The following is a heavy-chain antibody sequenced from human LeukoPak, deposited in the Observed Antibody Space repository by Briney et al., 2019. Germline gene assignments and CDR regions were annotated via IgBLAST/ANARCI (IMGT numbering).Heavy chain of an antibody. CDR3: VGDSDY. CDR2: IRYDGSNE. D-gene: IGHD3-16*01. J-gene: IGHJ4*02. V-gene: IGHV3-30*02. Sequence: PGGSLRLSCAASGFTFNDYDMHWVRQGPGMGLEWVAFIRYDGSNECYADSVKGRFTISRDNSKNTLYLQMNSLRAEDTDVYYCVGDSDYWGQGTLVTVSS. CDR1: GFTFNDYD.